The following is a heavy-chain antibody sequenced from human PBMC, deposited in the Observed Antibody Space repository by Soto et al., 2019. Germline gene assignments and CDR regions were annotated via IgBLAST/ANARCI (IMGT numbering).Heavy chain of an antibody. CDR2: IYYSGST. Sequence: SETLSLTCAVSGDSMSSSDYYWGWIRQPPGKGLEWIGSIYYSGSTYYNPSLQSRVAISVDTSKNQISLRLSSVTAADTAVYYCARISVASRYMDVWGKGSTVTVSS. CDR1: GDSMSSSDYY. J-gene: IGHJ6*03. V-gene: IGHV4-39*01. D-gene: IGHD5-12*01. CDR3: ARISVASRYMDV.